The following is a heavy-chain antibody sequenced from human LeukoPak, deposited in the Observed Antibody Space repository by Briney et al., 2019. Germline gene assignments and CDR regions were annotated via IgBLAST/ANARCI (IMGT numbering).Heavy chain of an antibody. J-gene: IGHJ6*02. V-gene: IGHV1-69*13. CDR3: ARTGENPPAATLYGMDV. Sequence: SVKVSCKASGGTFSSYAISWVRQAPGQGLEWMGGIIPIFGTANYAQKFQGRVTITADESTSTAYMELSSLRSEDTAVYYCARTGENPPAATLYGMDVWGQGTTVTVSS. CDR2: IIPIFGTA. D-gene: IGHD2-15*01. CDR1: GGTFSSYA.